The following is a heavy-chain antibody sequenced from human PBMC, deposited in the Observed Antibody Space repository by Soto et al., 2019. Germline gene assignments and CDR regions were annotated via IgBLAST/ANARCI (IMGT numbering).Heavy chain of an antibody. CDR3: ARDPHHYDILTGYYPTGWFDP. V-gene: IGHV3-21*01. D-gene: IGHD3-9*01. CDR1: GFTFSSYS. J-gene: IGHJ5*02. Sequence: PGGSLRLSCAASGFTFSSYSMNWVRQAPGKGLEWVSSISSSSSYIYYADSVKGRFTISRDNAKNSLYLQMNSLRAEDTAVYYCARDPHHYDILTGYYPTGWFDPWGQGTLVTVSS. CDR2: ISSSSSYI.